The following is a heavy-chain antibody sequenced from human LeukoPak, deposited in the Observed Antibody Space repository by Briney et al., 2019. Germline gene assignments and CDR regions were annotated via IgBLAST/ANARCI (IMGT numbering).Heavy chain of an antibody. CDR1: GFTFSSYA. D-gene: IGHD2-15*01. J-gene: IGHJ4*02. V-gene: IGHV3-30-3*01. Sequence: GGSLRLSCAASGFTFSSYAMHWVRQAPGKGLEWVAVISYDGSNKYYADSVKGRFTISRDNSKNTLYLQMNSLRAEDTAVYYCARDCGGGCYSGFDYWGQGALVTVSS. CDR3: ARDCGGGCYSGFDY. CDR2: ISYDGSNK.